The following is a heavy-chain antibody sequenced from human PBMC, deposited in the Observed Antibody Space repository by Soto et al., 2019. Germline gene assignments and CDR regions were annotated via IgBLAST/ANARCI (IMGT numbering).Heavy chain of an antibody. V-gene: IGHV4-39*01. CDR3: ACYDILTGYYNVPY. CDR2: IYYSGST. D-gene: IGHD3-9*01. J-gene: IGHJ4*02. Sequence: SETLSLTCTVSGGSISSSSYYWGWIRQPPGKGLEWIGSIYYSGSTYYNPSLKSRVTISVDTSKNQFSLKLSSVTAADTAVYYCACYDILTGYYNVPYWGQGTLVTVSS. CDR1: GGSISSSSYY.